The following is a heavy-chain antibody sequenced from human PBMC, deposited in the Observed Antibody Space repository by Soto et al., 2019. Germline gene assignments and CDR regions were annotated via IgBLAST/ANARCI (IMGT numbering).Heavy chain of an antibody. CDR3: ALLNDGDYTF. CDR1: GFSVTSDGVG. V-gene: IGHV2-5*02. D-gene: IGHD4-17*01. CDR2: IFWDDAK. J-gene: IGHJ4*02. Sequence: QITFKESGPTLVKPKQTLALTCTFSGFSVTSDGVGVGWIRQPPGKALEWLAVIFWDDAKRYSPSLESRLSIARDTSKDQVFLTMTNMESVDTATYYCALLNDGDYTFWGQGTRVTVSS.